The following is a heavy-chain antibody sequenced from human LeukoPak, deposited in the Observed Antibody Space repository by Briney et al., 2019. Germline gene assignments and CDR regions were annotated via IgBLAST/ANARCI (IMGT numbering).Heavy chain of an antibody. J-gene: IGHJ4*02. CDR1: GGSISSLY. CDR2: IYYTGST. Sequence: SETLSLTCSVSGGSISSLYWSWIRQPPGKGLEWIGYIYYTGSTNYNPSLKSRVTMFVDMSKNQFSLRLSSVTAADTAVSYCARHRAYSSSSPFDYWGQGTLVTVSS. V-gene: IGHV4-59*08. CDR3: ARHRAYSSSSPFDY. D-gene: IGHD6-6*01.